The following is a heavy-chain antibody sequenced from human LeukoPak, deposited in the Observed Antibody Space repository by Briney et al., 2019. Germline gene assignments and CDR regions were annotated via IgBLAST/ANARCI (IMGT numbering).Heavy chain of an antibody. J-gene: IGHJ4*02. CDR2: INPNSGGT. V-gene: IGHV1-2*02. D-gene: IGHD5-12*01. CDR3: ARGIRYSGYDFCFDY. Sequence: ASVKVSCKASGYTFTGYYMHWVRQAPGQGLEWMGWINPNSGGTNYAQKFQGRVTMTRDTSISTAYMELSRLRSDDTAVYYCARGIRYSGYDFCFDYWGQGTLVTVSS. CDR1: GYTFTGYY.